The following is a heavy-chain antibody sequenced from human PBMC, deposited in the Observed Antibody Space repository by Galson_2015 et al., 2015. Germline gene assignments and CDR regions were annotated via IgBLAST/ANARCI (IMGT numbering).Heavy chain of an antibody. Sequence: SVKVSCKASGYTFTSYAMHWVRQAPGQRLEWMGWINAGNGNTKYSQKFQGRVTITRDTSASTAYMELSSLRSEDTAVYYCARDTCYYDSSGYNSHFDYWGQGTLVTVSS. CDR3: ARDTCYYDSSGYNSHFDY. D-gene: IGHD3-22*01. CDR2: INAGNGNT. CDR1: GYTFTSYA. J-gene: IGHJ4*02. V-gene: IGHV1-3*01.